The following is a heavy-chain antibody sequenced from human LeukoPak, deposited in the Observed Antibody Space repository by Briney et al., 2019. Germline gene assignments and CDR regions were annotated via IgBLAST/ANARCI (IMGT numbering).Heavy chain of an antibody. CDR1: GYTFTSYD. CDR3: AIPTATITMIVVTYAFDI. Sequence: GASVKVSCKASGYTFTSYDINWVRQATGQGLEWMGWMNPNSGNTGYAQKFQGRVTITRNTSISTAYMELSSLRSEDTAVYYCAIPTATITMIVVTYAFDIWGQGTMVTVSS. D-gene: IGHD3-22*01. CDR2: MNPNSGNT. V-gene: IGHV1-8*03. J-gene: IGHJ3*02.